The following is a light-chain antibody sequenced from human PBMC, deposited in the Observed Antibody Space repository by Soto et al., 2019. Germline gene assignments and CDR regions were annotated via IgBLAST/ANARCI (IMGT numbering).Light chain of an antibody. J-gene: IGKJ1*01. CDR1: HGISSY. V-gene: IGKV1-8*01. Sequence: AIRMTQSPSSFSASTGDRVTITCRASHGISSYLAWYQQKPGKAPKLLIYAASTLQSGVPSRFSGSGSGTEFTLTISSLQPEDFATYYCQQYNSYSPRWTFGQGTKVDNK. CDR3: QQYNSYSPRWT. CDR2: AAS.